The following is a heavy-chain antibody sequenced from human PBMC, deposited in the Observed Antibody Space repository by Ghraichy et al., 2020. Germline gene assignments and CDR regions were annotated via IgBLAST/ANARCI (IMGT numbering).Heavy chain of an antibody. CDR2: IDPSDSYT. J-gene: IGHJ6*02. CDR3: ARDARYSSSFYYYGMDV. V-gene: IGHV5-10-1*01. D-gene: IGHD6-13*01. CDR1: GYSFTSYW. Sequence: ESLNISCKGSGYSFTSYWISWVRQMPGKGLEWMGRIDPSDSYTNYSPSFQGHVTISADKSISTAYLQWSSLKASDTAMYYCARDARYSSSFYYYGMDVWGQGTTVTVSS.